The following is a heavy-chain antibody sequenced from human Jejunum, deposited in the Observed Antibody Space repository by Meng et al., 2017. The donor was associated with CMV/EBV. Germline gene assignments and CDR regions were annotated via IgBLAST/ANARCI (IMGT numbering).Heavy chain of an antibody. CDR2: ISSSSSYI. V-gene: IGHV3-21*04. J-gene: IGHJ6*02. CDR3: ATLSIPGAIFYYGMDV. D-gene: IGHD2-2*01. Sequence: FTFSSYSMSWVRQAPGKGLEWVSSISSSSSYIYYADSVKGRFTISRDDAKNSVFLQMDSLRAEDTAVYYCATLSIPGAIFYYGMDVWGQGTTVTVSS. CDR1: FTFSSYS.